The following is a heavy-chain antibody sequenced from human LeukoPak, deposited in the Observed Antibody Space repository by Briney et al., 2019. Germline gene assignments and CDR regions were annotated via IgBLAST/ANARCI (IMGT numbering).Heavy chain of an antibody. D-gene: IGHD3-3*01. V-gene: IGHV4-39*07. CDR2: IYYSGST. J-gene: IGHJ6*03. CDR1: GGSISSSSYY. Sequence: PSETLSLTCTVSGGSISSSSYYWGWIRQPPGKGLEWIGSIYYSGSTYYNPSLKSRVTISVDTSKNQFSLKLSSVTAADTAVYYCARVGYYDFWSGYYKDYYMDVWGKGTTVTVSS. CDR3: ARVGYYDFWSGYYKDYYMDV.